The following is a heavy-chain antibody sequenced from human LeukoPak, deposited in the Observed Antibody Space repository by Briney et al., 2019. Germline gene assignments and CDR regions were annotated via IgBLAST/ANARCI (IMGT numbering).Heavy chain of an antibody. CDR1: GGSISSYY. V-gene: IGHV4-4*07. D-gene: IGHD2-8*01. J-gene: IGHJ6*02. CDR3: ARDLGYCTNGVCYTYYYYGMDV. CDR2: IYTSGST. Sequence: SETLSLTCTVSGGSISSYYWSWIRQPAGKGLEWIGRIYTSGSTNYNPSLKSRVTMSVDTSKNQFSLKLSSVTAADTAVYYCARDLGYCTNGVCYTYYYYGMDVWGQGTTVTVSS.